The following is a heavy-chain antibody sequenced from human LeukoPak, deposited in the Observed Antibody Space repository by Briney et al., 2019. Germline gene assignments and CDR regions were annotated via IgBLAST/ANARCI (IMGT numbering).Heavy chain of an antibody. CDR1: GFTFSTYW. Sequence: GGSLRLSCAASGFTFSTYWMGWVRQAPGKGLEWVANIKPDGSEVYYVDSVKGRFTISRDNAKNSLYLQMNSLRAEDTAVYYCASGPYYYYYMDVWGKGTTVTVSS. CDR2: IKPDGSEV. V-gene: IGHV3-7*01. J-gene: IGHJ6*03. CDR3: ASGPYYYYYMDV.